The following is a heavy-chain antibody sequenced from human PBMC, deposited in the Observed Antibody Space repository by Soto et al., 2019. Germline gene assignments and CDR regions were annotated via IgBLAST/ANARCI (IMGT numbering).Heavy chain of an antibody. Sequence: TSETLSLTCTVSGGSISSGGYYWSWIRQHPGKGLEWIGFIYYSGSTYYNPSLKSRVTISVDTSKNQFSLKLSSVTAADTAVYYCARDLRTYYDFWSGSPGWYDPWGQGTLVTVSS. J-gene: IGHJ5*02. D-gene: IGHD3-3*01. CDR1: GGSISSGGYY. CDR2: IYYSGST. V-gene: IGHV4-31*03. CDR3: ARDLRTYYDFWSGSPGWYDP.